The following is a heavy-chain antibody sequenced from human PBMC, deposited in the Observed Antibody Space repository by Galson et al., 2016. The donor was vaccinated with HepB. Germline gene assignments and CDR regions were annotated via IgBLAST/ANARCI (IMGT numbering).Heavy chain of an antibody. CDR2: IYHSGST. V-gene: IGHV4-4*02. Sequence: SETLSLTCAVSGASISSGQWWTWVRQPPGKGLEWIGEIYHSGSTNYNPSLKSRVSISVDNSKNQFSLKMTSVTAADTAPYYCAREGGGAYNYDIWGQGTLVTVSS. CDR1: GASISSGQW. CDR3: AREGGGAYNYDI. D-gene: IGHD5-24*01. J-gene: IGHJ3*02.